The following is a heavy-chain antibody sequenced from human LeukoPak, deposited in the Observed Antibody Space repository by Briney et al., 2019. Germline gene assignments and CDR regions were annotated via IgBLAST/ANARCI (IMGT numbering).Heavy chain of an antibody. V-gene: IGHV3-7*01. J-gene: IGHJ5*02. CDR3: ARSRSDPYDYDSSGYYVGGTDWFDP. CDR2: IKQDGGEQ. CDR1: GFTFSNYW. D-gene: IGHD3-22*01. Sequence: PGGFLRLSCAASGFTFSNYWMTWVRQAPGKGPEWVANIKQDGGEQYYVDSVKGRFTISRDNAKNSLYLQMNSLRAEDTAVYYCARSRSDPYDYDSSGYYVGGTDWFDPWGQGTLVTVSS.